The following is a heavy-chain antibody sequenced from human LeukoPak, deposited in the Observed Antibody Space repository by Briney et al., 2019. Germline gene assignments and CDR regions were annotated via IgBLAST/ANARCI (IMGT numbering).Heavy chain of an antibody. CDR1: GFTFNKHW. CDR2: IREDGSEK. CDR3: ARDRNTDFWSGYYTNYFDY. V-gene: IGHV3-7*01. J-gene: IGHJ4*02. D-gene: IGHD3-3*01. Sequence: GGSLRLSCAAAGFTFNKHWMSWVRQAKGKGLECVAKIREDGSEKHYVDSVKGRFSISRDNAKNSLYLQMNSLRAEDTAVYYCARDRNTDFWSGYYTNYFDYWGQGTLVTVSS.